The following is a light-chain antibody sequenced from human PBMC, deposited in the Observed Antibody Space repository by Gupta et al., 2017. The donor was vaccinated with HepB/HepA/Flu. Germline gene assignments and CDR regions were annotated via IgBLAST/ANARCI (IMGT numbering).Light chain of an antibody. J-gene: IGLJ2*01. CDR2: DDT. CDR1: SSDVGTYNS. V-gene: IGLV2-14*03. Sequence: QSALTKPDSVSGSPGQLITISCPVTSSDVGTYNSVSWYQQYPGKAPKLLISDDTNRPAWLSNRFSGSKSGNTASPTISGLQAEDEAEYYCSSFTGTNTLVVFGGGTKLTVL. CDR3: SSFTGTNTLVV.